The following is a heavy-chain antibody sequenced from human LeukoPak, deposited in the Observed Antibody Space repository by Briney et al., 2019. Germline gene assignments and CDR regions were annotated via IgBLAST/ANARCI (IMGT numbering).Heavy chain of an antibody. CDR1: GFTFSSYG. CDR3: AKDPRRYSRTGGYFDY. J-gene: IGHJ4*02. V-gene: IGHV3-23*01. Sequence: GGSLRLSCAASGFTFSSYGMSWVRQAPGKGLEWVSGISGSGGSSYYADSVKGRFTISRDNSKNTLYLQMNSLRAEDTAVYYCAKDPRRYSRTGGYFDYWGQGTLVTVSS. CDR2: ISGSGGSS. D-gene: IGHD6-13*01.